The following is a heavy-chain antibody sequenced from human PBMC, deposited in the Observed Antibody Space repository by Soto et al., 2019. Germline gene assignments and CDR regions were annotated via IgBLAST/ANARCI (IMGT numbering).Heavy chain of an antibody. CDR1: GFIFKDFA. D-gene: IGHD2-15*01. Sequence: EVQLFESGGGLVEPGEYLRLSCAAYGFIFKDFAMSWVRQAPGKGLEWVSTITTSDDITYSADSVRGRFNISRDNSENTRLLHLSSLRGDATAKYCGTRGESSGYCDPSAGYSTPDDWGQGTLVTVSS. V-gene: IGHV3-23*01. J-gene: IGHJ4*02. CDR3: TRGESSGYCDPSAGYSTPDD. CDR2: ITTSDDIT.